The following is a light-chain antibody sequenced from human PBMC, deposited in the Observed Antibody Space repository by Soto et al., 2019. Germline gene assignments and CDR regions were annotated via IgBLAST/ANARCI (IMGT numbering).Light chain of an antibody. J-gene: IGLJ2*01. CDR3: GTWDSGLSAGV. V-gene: IGLV1-51*02. Sequence: QSVLTQPPSVSAAPGQKVTISCSGSSSNIGNNYVSWYQQLPGTAPKLLIYENNKRPSGIPDRFSGSKSGTSATLDITGLQTGDEADYYCGTWDSGLSAGVFGGGTKLTVL. CDR1: SSNIGNNY. CDR2: ENN.